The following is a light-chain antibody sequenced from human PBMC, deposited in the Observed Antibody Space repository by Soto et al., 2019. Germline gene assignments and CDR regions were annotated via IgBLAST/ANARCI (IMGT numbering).Light chain of an antibody. V-gene: IGLV1-44*01. Sequence: QSVLTQPPSASGTPGQRVTISCSGSTSNIGKYTVNWYQQLPGTAPKLLIYSNDQRPSGVPDGFSSSKSGTSASLAISGLQSEDEADYYCAAWDDSLNGVAFGGGTKLTVL. CDR3: AAWDDSLNGVA. CDR2: SND. CDR1: TSNIGKYT. J-gene: IGLJ2*01.